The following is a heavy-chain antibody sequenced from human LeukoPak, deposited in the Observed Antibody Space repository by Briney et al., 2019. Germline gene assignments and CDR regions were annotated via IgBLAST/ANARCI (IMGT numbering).Heavy chain of an antibody. D-gene: IGHD6-13*01. CDR1: GYTLTELS. CDR3: ARTPGQQLGLDY. Sequence: ASVKVSCKVSGYTLTELSMHWVRQAPGKGLEWMGGFDPEDGETIYAQKFQGRVTMTEDTSTDTAYMELSSLRAEDTAVYYCARTPGQQLGLDYWGQGTLVTVSS. J-gene: IGHJ4*02. CDR2: FDPEDGET. V-gene: IGHV1-24*01.